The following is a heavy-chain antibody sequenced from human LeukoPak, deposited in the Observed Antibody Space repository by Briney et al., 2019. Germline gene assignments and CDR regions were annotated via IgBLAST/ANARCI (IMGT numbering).Heavy chain of an antibody. V-gene: IGHV3-74*01. J-gene: IGHJ4*02. Sequence: GGSLRLSCAASGFSFSSYWMHWVRQAPGKGLVWVSRISSDGSIKNYADSVKGRFTISRDNAKNTLYLQMNSLRVEDTAVYYCARPAVAGLRAGGYDYWGQGTLVTVSS. CDR2: ISSDGSIK. D-gene: IGHD6-19*01. CDR3: ARPAVAGLRAGGYDY. CDR1: GFSFSSYW.